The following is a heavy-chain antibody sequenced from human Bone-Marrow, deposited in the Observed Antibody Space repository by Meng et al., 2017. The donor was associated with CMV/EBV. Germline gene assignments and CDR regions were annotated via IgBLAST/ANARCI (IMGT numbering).Heavy chain of an antibody. D-gene: IGHD3-3*01. CDR1: GFSFSDHY. V-gene: IGHV3-72*01. J-gene: IGHJ6*02. CDR2: VRNKASRYTT. Sequence: GESLKISCAASGFSFSDHYMDWVRQAPGKGLAWVGRVRNKASRYTTEYAASVKGRFTISRDDSNNSLYLQMNTLTTEDTAVYYCVLGLGMGFHHYGMDVCGQGTTVIVSS. CDR3: VLGLGMGFHHYGMDV.